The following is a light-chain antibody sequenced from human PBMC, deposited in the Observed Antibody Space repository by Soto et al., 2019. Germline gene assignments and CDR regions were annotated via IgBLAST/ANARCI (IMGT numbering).Light chain of an antibody. Sequence: EIVLTQSPGALSLSPGERATLSCRASQTVSDNYLAWYQQKPGQAPRLLIYGASPRATGIPDRFSGSGSGTDFTLTISRLEPEDVAVYYCQQYGGSPRFSFGGGTKVEIK. CDR1: QTVSDNY. J-gene: IGKJ4*01. CDR2: GAS. CDR3: QQYGGSPRFS. V-gene: IGKV3-20*01.